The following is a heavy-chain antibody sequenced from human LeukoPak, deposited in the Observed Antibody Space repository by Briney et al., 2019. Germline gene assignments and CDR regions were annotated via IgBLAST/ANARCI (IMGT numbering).Heavy chain of an antibody. CDR2: INPSGGST. CDR1: GYTFTSYY. D-gene: IGHD3-22*01. J-gene: IGHJ3*02. Sequence: ASVKVSSKASGYTFTSYYMHWVRQAPGQGLEWMGIINPSGGSTSYAQKFQGRVTMTRDTSTSTVYMELSSLRSEDTAVYYCASSYYNYYDSSGYYASGAFDIWGQGTMVTVST. V-gene: IGHV1-46*01. CDR3: ASSYYNYYDSSGYYASGAFDI.